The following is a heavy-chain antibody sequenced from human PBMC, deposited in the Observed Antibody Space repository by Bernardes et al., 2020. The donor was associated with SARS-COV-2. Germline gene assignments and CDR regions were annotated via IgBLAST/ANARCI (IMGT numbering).Heavy chain of an antibody. CDR3: ARDWSRAVVTHANNVFDI. Sequence: AKVPRKASGYTFTSCSMHWVRQAPGQKLEWMGWINAGNGTTTYSQKFQGRVTITSDTSASTAYMELSSLRSEDTAVYYCARDWSRAVVTHANNVFDIWGQGTVVTVSS. V-gene: IGHV1-3*01. CDR1: GYTFTSCS. CDR2: INAGNGTT. D-gene: IGHD2-15*01. J-gene: IGHJ3*02.